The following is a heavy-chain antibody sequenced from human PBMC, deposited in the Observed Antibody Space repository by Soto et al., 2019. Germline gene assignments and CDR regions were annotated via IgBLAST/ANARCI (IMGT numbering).Heavy chain of an antibody. D-gene: IGHD6-19*01. CDR2: IYYSGST. Sequence: PSETLSLTCTVSGCSISSYYWSWIRQPPGKGLEWIGYIYYSGSTNYNPSLKSRVTISVDTSKNQFSLKLSSVTAADTAVYYCASNSVAGTLYYYYMDVWGKGTTVTGSS. J-gene: IGHJ6*03. CDR3: ASNSVAGTLYYYYMDV. CDR1: GCSISSYY. V-gene: IGHV4-59*01.